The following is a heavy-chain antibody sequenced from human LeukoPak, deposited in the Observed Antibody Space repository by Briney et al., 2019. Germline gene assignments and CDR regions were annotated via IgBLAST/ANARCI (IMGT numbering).Heavy chain of an antibody. CDR3: AKGRGDAYYYYYMDV. D-gene: IGHD2-21*01. CDR2: IRGSGGST. Sequence: PGGSMRLSCVASGFTFSSYAMSWVRQAQGKGLEWVSAIRGSGGSTYYADSVKGRFSISRDNSKNTLYLQMNSLRAEDTAVYYCAKGRGDAYYYYYMDVWGKGTTVTVSS. V-gene: IGHV3-23*01. CDR1: GFTFSSYA. J-gene: IGHJ6*03.